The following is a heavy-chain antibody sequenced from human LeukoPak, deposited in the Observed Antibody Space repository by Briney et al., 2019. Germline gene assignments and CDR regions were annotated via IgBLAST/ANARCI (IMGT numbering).Heavy chain of an antibody. V-gene: IGHV3-9*01. Sequence: SLRLSCAASGFTFDDYAMHWVRQAPGKGLEWVSGISWNSGSIGYADSVKGRFTISRDNAKNSLYLQMNSLRAEDTALYYCAKDIGGSSRYFDYWGQGTLVTVSS. J-gene: IGHJ4*02. CDR3: AKDIGGSSRYFDY. CDR2: ISWNSGSI. D-gene: IGHD1-26*01. CDR1: GFTFDDYA.